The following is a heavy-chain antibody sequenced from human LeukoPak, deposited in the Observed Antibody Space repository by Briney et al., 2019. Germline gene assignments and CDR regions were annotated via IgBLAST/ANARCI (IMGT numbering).Heavy chain of an antibody. CDR3: ASAYSGVGGY. Sequence: PGGSMRLSCAASGFTFSSYIMNWVRQAPGKGLEWVSSISSSSNYIYYADSVKGRFTISRDNAKNLLYLQMNSLRAEDTAVYYCASAYSGVGGYWGQGTLVTVSS. CDR1: GFTFSSYI. J-gene: IGHJ4*02. D-gene: IGHD2-21*01. CDR2: ISSSSNYI. V-gene: IGHV3-21*01.